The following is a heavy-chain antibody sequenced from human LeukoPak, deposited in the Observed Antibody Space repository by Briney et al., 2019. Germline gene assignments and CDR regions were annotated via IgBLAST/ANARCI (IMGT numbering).Heavy chain of an antibody. D-gene: IGHD2-21*01. J-gene: IGHJ3*02. CDR1: GFTFDDYA. Sequence: GGSLRLSCAASGFTFDDYAMDWVRQAPGKGLEWVSGISWNSGSIGYADSVKGRFTISRDNAKNSLYLQMNSLRAEDTALYYCAKDIAGLLDAFDIWGQGTMVTVSS. CDR3: AKDIAGLLDAFDI. V-gene: IGHV3-9*01. CDR2: ISWNSGSI.